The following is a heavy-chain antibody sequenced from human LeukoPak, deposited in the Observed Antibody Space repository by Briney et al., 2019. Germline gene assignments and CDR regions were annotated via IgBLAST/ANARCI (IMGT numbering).Heavy chain of an antibody. CDR1: GGSISSGSYY. Sequence: SETLSLTCTVSGGSISSGSYYWSWIRQPAGKGLEWIGRIYTSGSTNYNPSLKSRVTISVDTSKNQFSLKLSSVTAADTAVYYCARDYDILTGYQYVDAFDIWGQGTMVTVSS. CDR2: IYTSGST. V-gene: IGHV4-61*02. J-gene: IGHJ3*02. CDR3: ARDYDILTGYQYVDAFDI. D-gene: IGHD3-9*01.